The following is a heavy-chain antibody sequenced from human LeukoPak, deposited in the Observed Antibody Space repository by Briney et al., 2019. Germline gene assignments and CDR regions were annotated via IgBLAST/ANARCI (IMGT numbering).Heavy chain of an antibody. J-gene: IGHJ4*02. V-gene: IGHV1-69*04. CDR2: IIPIFGVA. D-gene: IGHD3-10*01. Sequence: SVKVSCKASGGTFSSYAISWVRQAPGQGLEWMGRIIPIFGVANYAQKFQGRVTITADKSTSTAYMELSSLRSEDTAVYYCASFTMVRGVKGYFDYWGQGTLVTVSS. CDR1: GGTFSSYA. CDR3: ASFTMVRGVKGYFDY.